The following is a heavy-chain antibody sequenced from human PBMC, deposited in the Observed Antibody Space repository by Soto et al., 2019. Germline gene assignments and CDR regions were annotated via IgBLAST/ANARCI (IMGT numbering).Heavy chain of an antibody. CDR3: SRVNYYDSSVYPTRWFDP. D-gene: IGHD3-22*01. J-gene: IGHJ5*02. CDR2: IYHSGST. Sequence: QLQLQESGSGLVKPSQTLSLTCAVSGGSISSGGYSWSWIRQPPGKGLEWIGYIYHSGSTYYNPPLKSRVTITVDRSKNQFSLKLTSVTAANTTVYYCSRVNYYDSSVYPTRWFDPWGQGTLVTVSS. CDR1: GGSISSGGYS. V-gene: IGHV4-30-2*01.